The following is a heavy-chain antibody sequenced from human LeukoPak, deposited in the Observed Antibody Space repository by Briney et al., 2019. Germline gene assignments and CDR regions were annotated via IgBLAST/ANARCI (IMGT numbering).Heavy chain of an antibody. CDR1: GFTFSNAW. J-gene: IGHJ4*02. CDR2: ISGSGGST. Sequence: GGSLRLSCAASGFTFSNAWMSWVRQAPGKGLEWVSAISGSGGSTYYADSVKGRFTISRDNSKNTLYLQMNSLRAEDTAVYYCAKDVYGGNSGFDYWGQGTLVTVSS. CDR3: AKDVYGGNSGFDY. D-gene: IGHD4-23*01. V-gene: IGHV3-23*01.